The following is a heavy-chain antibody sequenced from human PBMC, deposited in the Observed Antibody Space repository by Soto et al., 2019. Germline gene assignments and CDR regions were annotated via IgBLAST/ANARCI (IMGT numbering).Heavy chain of an antibody. J-gene: IGHJ4*02. Sequence: EVQVLESGGGLVQPGGSLRLSCAASGFTFSSHAMIWVRQAPGKGLEWLSYISGSGGSTDYADSVKGRFTTSRDNSRNTHDLQMNSLRAEDTAMYYCGLYYYDSSGYYRYFAYWGQGTLVIVSS. CDR2: ISGSGGST. CDR1: GFTFSSHA. V-gene: IGHV3-23*01. CDR3: GLYYYDSSGYYRYFAY. D-gene: IGHD3-22*01.